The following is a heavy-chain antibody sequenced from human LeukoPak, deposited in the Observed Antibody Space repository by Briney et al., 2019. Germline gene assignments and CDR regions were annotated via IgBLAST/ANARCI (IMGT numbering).Heavy chain of an antibody. V-gene: IGHV1-2*02. J-gene: IGHJ4*02. CDR3: ARGHPSYEGVFDY. D-gene: IGHD3-3*01. Sequence: ASVKVSCKASGYTFTYYYIHWMRQAPGHGLEWMGWINPDSDVTSYAQKFQGRVTMTRDTSISTVYVELSRLRSDDTAVYYCARGHPSYEGVFDYWGQGTLVTVSS. CDR1: GYTFTYYY. CDR2: INPDSDVT.